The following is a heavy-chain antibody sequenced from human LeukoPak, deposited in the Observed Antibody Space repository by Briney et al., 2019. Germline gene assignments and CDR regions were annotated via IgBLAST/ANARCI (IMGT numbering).Heavy chain of an antibody. CDR1: GFTFSGSA. D-gene: IGHD3-9*01. CDR2: IRSKANNYAT. Sequence: GGSLRLSCAASGFTFSGSAMHWVRQASGKGLEWVGRIRSKANNYATAYAASVKGRFTISRDDSKNTLYLQMNSLRAEDTAVYYCARDTITYYDILTGYFNMAFDYWGQGTLVTVSS. J-gene: IGHJ4*02. CDR3: ARDTITYYDILTGYFNMAFDY. V-gene: IGHV3-73*01.